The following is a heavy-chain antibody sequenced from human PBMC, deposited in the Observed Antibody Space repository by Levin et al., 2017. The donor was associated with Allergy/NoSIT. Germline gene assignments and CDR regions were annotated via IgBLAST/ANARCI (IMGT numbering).Heavy chain of an antibody. CDR3: ATRIVGATTGGAFDI. J-gene: IGHJ3*02. CDR2: FDPEDGET. CDR1: GYTLTELS. Sequence: GESLKISCKVSGYTLTELSMHWVRQAPGKGLEWMGGFDPEDGETIYAQKFQGRVTMTEDTSTDTAYMELSSLRSEDTAVYYCATRIVGATTGGAFDIWGQGTMVTVSS. V-gene: IGHV1-24*01. D-gene: IGHD1-26*01.